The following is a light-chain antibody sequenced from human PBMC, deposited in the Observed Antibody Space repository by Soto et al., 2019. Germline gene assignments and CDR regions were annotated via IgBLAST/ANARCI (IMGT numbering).Light chain of an antibody. CDR3: QQYNNWPPDRT. CDR1: QSVGSN. CDR2: GAS. J-gene: IGKJ1*01. Sequence: EIVMTQSPATLSLSPGERATLSCRASQSVGSNLAWYQLKPGQAPRLLIYGASTRATAIPARFSGSGSGTDFTLTISSLQSEDFAIYFCQQYNNWPPDRTFGQGTKVEIK. V-gene: IGKV3-15*01.